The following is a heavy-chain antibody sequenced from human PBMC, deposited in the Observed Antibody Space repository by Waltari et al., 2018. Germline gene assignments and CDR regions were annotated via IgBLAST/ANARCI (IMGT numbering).Heavy chain of an antibody. D-gene: IGHD3-16*01. CDR2: IYYSGCT. V-gene: IGHV4-39*07. J-gene: IGHJ4*02. CDR3: ARRPPTYYFDY. CDR1: GGSISSSSYY. Sequence: QLQLQESGPGLVKPSETLSLTCTVSGGSISSSSYYWGWIRQPPGKGLEGIGSIYYSGCTYYNPSLKGRVTISVDTSKNQFSLKLSSVTAADTAVYYCARRPPTYYFDYWGQGTLVTVSS.